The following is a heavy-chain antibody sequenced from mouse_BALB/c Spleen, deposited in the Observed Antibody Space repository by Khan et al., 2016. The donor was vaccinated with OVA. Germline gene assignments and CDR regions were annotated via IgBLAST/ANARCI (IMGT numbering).Heavy chain of an antibody. D-gene: IGHD2-3*01. CDR2: ISYSGST. CDR3: ARDGSRYNYAMDY. J-gene: IGHJ4*01. V-gene: IGHV3-2*02. Sequence: VQLKQSGPGLVKPSQSLSLTCTVTGYSIPSDYAWNWIRQFPGNKLEWMGYISYSGSTTYNPALTSRISITRDTSKNQFFLQLNSVTTEDTATYYCARDGSRYNYAMDYWGQGTSVTVSS. CDR1: GYSIPSDYA.